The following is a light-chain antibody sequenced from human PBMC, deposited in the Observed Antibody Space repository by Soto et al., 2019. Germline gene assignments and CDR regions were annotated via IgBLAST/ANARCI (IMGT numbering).Light chain of an antibody. Sequence: DIQMTQSPSSLSASVGDRVTITCRASQSISSSFLNWYQPKPGKAPKXXIFSASSLQSGVPSRFSGSGAGTDCTRTISNLQPEDFATYYCQQSYTTTRTFGQGTKVDIK. J-gene: IGKJ1*01. CDR1: QSISSSF. V-gene: IGKV1-39*01. CDR3: QQSYTTTRT. CDR2: SAS.